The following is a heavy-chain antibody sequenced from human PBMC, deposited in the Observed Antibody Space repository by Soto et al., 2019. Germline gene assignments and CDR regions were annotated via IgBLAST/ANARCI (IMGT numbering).Heavy chain of an antibody. V-gene: IGHV4-4*02. CDR1: GESVRSRYW. D-gene: IGHD3-22*01. CDR2: IHHSGKT. J-gene: IGHJ4*02. Sequence: QAQLQESGPGLVEPSGTLSLTCFVSGESVRSRYWWSWVRQSPNKGLEWLGEIHHSGKTTYNPSLKSRVSLSIDKSQNQFSLEMTSVTAADTAIYYCAREVNAQNSNYYALFDCWGQGTLVTVSS. CDR3: AREVNAQNSNYYALFDC.